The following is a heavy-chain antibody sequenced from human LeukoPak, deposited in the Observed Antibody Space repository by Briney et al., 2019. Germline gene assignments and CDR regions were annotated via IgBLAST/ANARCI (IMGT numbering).Heavy chain of an antibody. V-gene: IGHV4-59*08. D-gene: IGHD3-16*01. CDR2: VYDSGST. Sequence: PSETLSLTCTVSGGSISSYYWSWIRQPPGKGLEWIGYVYDSGSTNYNPSLKSRVTISIDTSRNQFSLRLTSVTASDTAVYYCARHGGGYSFDYWGPGTLVTVSS. CDR3: ARHGGGYSFDY. J-gene: IGHJ4*02. CDR1: GGSISSYY.